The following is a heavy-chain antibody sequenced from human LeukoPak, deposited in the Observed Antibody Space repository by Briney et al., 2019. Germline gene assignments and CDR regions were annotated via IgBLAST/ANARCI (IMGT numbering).Heavy chain of an antibody. D-gene: IGHD5-24*01. V-gene: IGHV3-23*01. CDR3: AKDLMATTNPWYFDY. J-gene: IGHJ4*02. Sequence: HPGGSLRLSCAASGFTFSSYAMSWVRQAPGKGLEWVSAISGSGGSTYYADSVKGRFAISRDNSKNTLYLQMNSLRAEDTAVYYCAKDLMATTNPWYFDYWGQGTLVTVSS. CDR1: GFTFSSYA. CDR2: ISGSGGST.